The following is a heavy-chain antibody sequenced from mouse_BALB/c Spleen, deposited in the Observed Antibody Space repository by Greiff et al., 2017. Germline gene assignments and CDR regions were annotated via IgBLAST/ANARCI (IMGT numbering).Heavy chain of an antibody. CDR3: ARSGATYGYYFDY. J-gene: IGHJ2*01. Sequence: EVKLVESGGGLVQPGGSRKLSCAASGFTFSSFGMHWVRQAPEKGLEWVAYISSGSSTIYYADTVKGRFTISRDNPKNTLFLQMTSLRSEDTAMYYCARSGATYGYYFDYWGQGTTLTVSS. D-gene: IGHD1-2*01. CDR1: GFTFSSFG. CDR2: ISSGSSTI. V-gene: IGHV5-17*02.